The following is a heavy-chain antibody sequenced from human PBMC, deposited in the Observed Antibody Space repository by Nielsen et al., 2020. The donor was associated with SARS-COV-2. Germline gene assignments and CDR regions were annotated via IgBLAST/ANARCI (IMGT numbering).Heavy chain of an antibody. J-gene: IGHJ4*02. CDR1: GFSFKNYN. CDR3: AREGIDWYYFGY. D-gene: IGHD3-9*01. Sequence: GESLKISCAASGFSFKNYNMNWIRQAPGKGLEWVASISPTNTYIHYADSLKGRFTISRDNAKNSLYLEVSSLRVEDTAVYYCAREGIDWYYFGYWGQGALVTVSS. V-gene: IGHV3-21*01. CDR2: ISPTNTYI.